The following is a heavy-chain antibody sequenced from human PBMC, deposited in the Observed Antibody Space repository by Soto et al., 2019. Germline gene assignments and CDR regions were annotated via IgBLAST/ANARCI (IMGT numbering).Heavy chain of an antibody. CDR2: IYYSGST. CDR3: ASGYDILTGYPRGDYYGMDV. CDR1: GGSISTYY. J-gene: IGHJ6*02. V-gene: IGHV4-59*08. D-gene: IGHD3-9*01. Sequence: SETLSLTCAVSGGSISTYYWSWIRQPPGKGLEWIGYIYYSGSTNFNPSLKSRVTMSVDTSKNQFSLRLSSVTAADTAVYYCASGYDILTGYPRGDYYGMDVWGQGTTVTVSS.